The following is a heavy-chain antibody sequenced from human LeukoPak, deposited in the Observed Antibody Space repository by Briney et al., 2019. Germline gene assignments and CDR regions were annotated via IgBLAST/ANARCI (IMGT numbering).Heavy chain of an antibody. D-gene: IGHD6-13*01. Sequence: GGSLRLSCAASGFTFSSYAMHWVRQAPGKGLEWVAVISYDGSNKYYADSVKGRFTISRDNSKNTLYLQMNSLRAEDTAVYYCAMASSWYFFPWTAIDYWGQGTLVTVSS. V-gene: IGHV3-30-3*01. CDR3: AMASSWYFFPWTAIDY. CDR1: GFTFSSYA. CDR2: ISYDGSNK. J-gene: IGHJ4*02.